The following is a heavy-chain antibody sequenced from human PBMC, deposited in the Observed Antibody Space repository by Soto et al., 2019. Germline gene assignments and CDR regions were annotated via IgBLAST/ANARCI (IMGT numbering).Heavy chain of an antibody. CDR1: GFTFDDYA. V-gene: IGHV3-9*01. D-gene: IGHD6-19*01. CDR2: ISWNSGSI. CDR3: ANDLWEGRAVAGTRYYYYYGLDV. Sequence: EVQLVESGGGLVQPGRSLRLSCAASGFTFDDYAMHWVRQAPGKGLEWVSGISWNSGSIGYADSVKGRFTISRDNAKNSLYLQMNSLRAEDTALYYCANDLWEGRAVAGTRYYYYYGLDVWGQGTTVTVSS. J-gene: IGHJ6*02.